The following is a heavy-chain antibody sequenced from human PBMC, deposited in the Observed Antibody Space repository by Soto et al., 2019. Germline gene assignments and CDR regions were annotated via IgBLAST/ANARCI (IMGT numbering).Heavy chain of an antibody. J-gene: IGHJ4*02. V-gene: IGHV1-18*01. CDR2: ISAYNGNT. CDR3: ARRTSSAWYSCDY. CDR1: GYTFTSYH. D-gene: IGHD6-19*01. Sequence: QVQLVQSGGEVKMPGASVKVSCKASGYTFTSYHITWVRQAPGQGLEWMGWISAYNGNTNYAQNFQGRVSMTTDSSTTTAYMELRNLRSDDTAVYYCARRTSSAWYSCDYWGLGTLVTVSS.